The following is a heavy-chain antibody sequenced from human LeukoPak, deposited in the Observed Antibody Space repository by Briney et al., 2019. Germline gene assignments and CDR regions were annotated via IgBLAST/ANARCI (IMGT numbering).Heavy chain of an antibody. CDR2: IRYDGSNK. D-gene: IGHD2-15*01. CDR1: GFTFSSYG. CDR3: AKEKGLHPYYFDY. Sequence: GGSLRLSCAASGFTFSSYGMHWVRQAPGKGLEWVAFIRYDGSNKYCADSVKGRFTISRDNSKNTLYLQMNSLRAEDTAVYYCAKEKGLHPYYFDYWGQGTLVTVSS. J-gene: IGHJ4*02. V-gene: IGHV3-30*02.